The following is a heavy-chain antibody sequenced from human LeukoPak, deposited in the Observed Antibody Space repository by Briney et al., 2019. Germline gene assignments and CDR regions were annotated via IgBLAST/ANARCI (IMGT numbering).Heavy chain of an antibody. CDR3: ARLRGGQRWLQLPYYFDY. D-gene: IGHD5-24*01. J-gene: IGHJ4*02. CDR1: GYSISSGYY. V-gene: IGHV4-38-2*01. Sequence: PSETLSLTCAVSGYSISSGYYWGWIRQPPGRGLEWIGSIYHSGSTYYNPSLKSRVTISVDTSKNQFSLKLSSVTAADTAVYYCARLRGGQRWLQLPYYFDYWGQGTLVTVSS. CDR2: IYHSGST.